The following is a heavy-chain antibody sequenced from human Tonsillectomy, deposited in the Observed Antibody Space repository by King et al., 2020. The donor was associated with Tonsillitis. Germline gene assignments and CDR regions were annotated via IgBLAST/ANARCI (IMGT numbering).Heavy chain of an antibody. CDR1: GFTFSSYG. V-gene: IGHV3-30*18. CDR2: ISYDGSNK. CDR3: AKVGGGWLFYYHGMDV. Sequence: VQLVESGGGVVQPGRSLRLSCAASGFTFSSYGMNWVRQAPGKGLEWVAVISYDGSNKYYADSVKGRFTISRDNSKNTLYLQMNSLRAEDTAVYYCAKVGGGWLFYYHGMDVWGQGTTVTVSS. D-gene: IGHD3-22*01. J-gene: IGHJ6*02.